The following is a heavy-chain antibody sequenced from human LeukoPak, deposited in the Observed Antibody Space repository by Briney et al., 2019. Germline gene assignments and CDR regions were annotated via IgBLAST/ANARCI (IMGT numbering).Heavy chain of an antibody. J-gene: IGHJ3*02. CDR2: ISGSGATP. V-gene: IGHV3-23*01. CDR1: GFTFSSYA. CDR3: AKDTPDRSVTGDVFDI. Sequence: GGSLRLSCAASGFTFSSYAMSWVRQAPGKGLEWVSAISGSGATPYYADSVKGRFTISRDNSQNTVYLQMSLLRIEDTAVYYCAKDTPDRSVTGDVFDIWGQGTMVTVSS. D-gene: IGHD6-19*01.